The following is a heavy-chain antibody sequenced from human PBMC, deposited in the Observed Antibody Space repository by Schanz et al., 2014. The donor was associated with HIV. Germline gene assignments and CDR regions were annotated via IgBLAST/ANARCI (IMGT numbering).Heavy chain of an antibody. V-gene: IGHV3-15*01. J-gene: IGHJ6*02. Sequence: EVQLVQSGGGLVKPGGSLRLSCAASGLIFSKAWMSWVRQAPGKGLEWVGRIKSKSDGGTTDYAAPVKGRFTISRDDSKNTLHLQMNSLKTEDTAVYYCTTRRVLGVNLDVWGQGTTVTVSS. CDR1: GLIFSKAW. CDR2: IKSKSDGGTT. CDR3: TTRRVLGVNLDV. D-gene: IGHD3-3*01.